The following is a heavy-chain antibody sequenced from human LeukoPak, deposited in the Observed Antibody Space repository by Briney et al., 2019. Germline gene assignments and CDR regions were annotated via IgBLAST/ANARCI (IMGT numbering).Heavy chain of an antibody. D-gene: IGHD1-26*01. Sequence: PGGSLRLSCAASGFTFSSYWMHWVRQAPGKGLVWVSRIKGDGSSTTYADSVKGRFTISRDNAKNTLYLQMNSLRAEDTAVYYCARDAGGSPDYWGLGTLVTVSS. CDR1: GFTFSSYW. J-gene: IGHJ4*02. V-gene: IGHV3-74*01. CDR3: ARDAGGSPDY. CDR2: IKGDGSST.